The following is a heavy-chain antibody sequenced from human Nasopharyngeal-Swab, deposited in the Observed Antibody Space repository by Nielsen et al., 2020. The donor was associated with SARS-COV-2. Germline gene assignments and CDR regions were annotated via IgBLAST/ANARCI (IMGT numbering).Heavy chain of an antibody. CDR1: GFTFSSYG. D-gene: IGHD3-16*01. V-gene: IGHV3-30*03. J-gene: IGHJ5*02. Sequence: GESLKISCAASGFTFSSYGMHWVRQAPGKGLEWVAVISYDGSNKYYADSVKGRFTISRDNSKNTLYLQMNSLRAEDTAVYYCARDDMGGWFDPWGQGTLVTVSS. CDR2: ISYDGSNK. CDR3: ARDDMGGWFDP.